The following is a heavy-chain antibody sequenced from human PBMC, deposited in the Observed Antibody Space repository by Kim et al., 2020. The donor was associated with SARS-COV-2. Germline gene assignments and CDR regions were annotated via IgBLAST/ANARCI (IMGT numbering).Heavy chain of an antibody. Sequence: GGSLRLSCAASGFTFSNAWMSWVRQAPGKGLEWVGRIKSKTDGGTTDYAAPVKGRFTISRDDSKNTLYLQMNSLKTEDTAVYYCTTLVRAYYGMDVWGQGTTVTVSS. CDR3: TTLVRAYYGMDV. D-gene: IGHD6-13*01. V-gene: IGHV3-15*01. CDR1: GFTFSNAW. J-gene: IGHJ6*02. CDR2: IKSKTDGGTT.